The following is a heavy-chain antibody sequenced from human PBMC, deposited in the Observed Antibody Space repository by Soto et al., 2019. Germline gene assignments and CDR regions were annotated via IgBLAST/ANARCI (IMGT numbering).Heavy chain of an antibody. V-gene: IGHV3-30*18. CDR3: AKSGARSGIVGVTNYFDY. CDR2: ISYDGSHK. J-gene: IGHJ4*02. Sequence: QVKLVESGGGVVQPGRSLRLSCAASGFTFSSYGMHWVRQAPGKGLEWVAVISYDGSHKYYADSVKDRFTISRDNSKNTLYLHMNSLRPEDTAVYYCAKSGARSGIVGVTNYFDYWGQGTLVTVSS. CDR1: GFTFSSYG. D-gene: IGHD1-26*01.